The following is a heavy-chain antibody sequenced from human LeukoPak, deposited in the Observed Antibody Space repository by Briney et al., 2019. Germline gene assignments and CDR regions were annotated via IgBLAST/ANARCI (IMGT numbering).Heavy chain of an antibody. D-gene: IGHD6-13*01. CDR3: AKVRYSSSWGLDAFDI. CDR1: GFTFSSYG. J-gene: IGHJ3*02. CDR2: IWYDGSNK. V-gene: IGHV3-33*06. Sequence: GGSLRLSCAASGFTFSSYGVHWVRQAPGKGLEWVAVIWYDGSNKYYADSVKGRFTISRDNSKNTLYLQMNSLRAEDTAVYYCAKVRYSSSWGLDAFDIWGQGTMVTVSS.